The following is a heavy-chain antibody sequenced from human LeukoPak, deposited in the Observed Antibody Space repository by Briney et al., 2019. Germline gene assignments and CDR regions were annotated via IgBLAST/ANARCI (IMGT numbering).Heavy chain of an antibody. CDR2: ISSSSSYI. D-gene: IGHD1-20*01. Sequence: SGGSLRLSCAASGFTFSSYSMNWVRQAPGKGLEWVSSISSSSSYIYYADSVKGRFTISRDNAKNSLYPQMNSLRAEDTAVYYCARDSPYNWNPNYPDAFDIWGQGTMVTVSS. V-gene: IGHV3-21*01. CDR1: GFTFSSYS. CDR3: ARDSPYNWNPNYPDAFDI. J-gene: IGHJ3*02.